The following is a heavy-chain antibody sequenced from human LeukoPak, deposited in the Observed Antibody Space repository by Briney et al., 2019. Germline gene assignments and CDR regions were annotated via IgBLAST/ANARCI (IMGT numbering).Heavy chain of an antibody. Sequence: GGSLRLSCAASGFTFSSYAMHWVRQAPGKGLEWVAVISYDGSNKYYADSVKGRFTISRDNSKNTLYLQMNSLRAEDTAVYYCARASRITMVRDWGQGTLVTVSS. J-gene: IGHJ4*02. CDR3: ARASRITMVRD. D-gene: IGHD3-10*01. V-gene: IGHV3-30*14. CDR2: ISYDGSNK. CDR1: GFTFSSYA.